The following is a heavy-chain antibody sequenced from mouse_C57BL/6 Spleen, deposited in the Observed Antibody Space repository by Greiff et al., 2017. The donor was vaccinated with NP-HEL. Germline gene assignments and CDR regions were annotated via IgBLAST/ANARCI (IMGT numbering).Heavy chain of an antibody. Sequence: QVQLKQSGAELARPGASVKMSCKASGYTFTSYTMHWVKQRPGQGLEWIGYINPSSGYTKYNQKFKDKATLTADKSSSTAYMQLSSLTSEDSAVYYCARGVDYYGSSYWYFDVWGTGTTVTVSS. CDR1: GYTFTSYT. V-gene: IGHV1-4*01. D-gene: IGHD1-1*01. J-gene: IGHJ1*03. CDR3: ARGVDYYGSSYWYFDV. CDR2: INPSSGYT.